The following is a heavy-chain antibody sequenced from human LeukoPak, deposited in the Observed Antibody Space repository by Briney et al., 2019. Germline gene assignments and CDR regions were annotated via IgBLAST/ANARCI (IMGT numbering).Heavy chain of an antibody. J-gene: IGHJ4*02. V-gene: IGHV3-74*01. Sequence: PGGSLRLSCAASGFSFSVYWMHWVRQAPGKGPVWVSRIKTDGSITDYADFVKGRFTISRDNSKNTLYLQMNSLRAEDTAVYYCAKDWAAAGWNYFDYWGQGTLVTVSS. D-gene: IGHD6-13*01. CDR2: IKTDGSIT. CDR3: AKDWAAAGWNYFDY. CDR1: GFSFSVYW.